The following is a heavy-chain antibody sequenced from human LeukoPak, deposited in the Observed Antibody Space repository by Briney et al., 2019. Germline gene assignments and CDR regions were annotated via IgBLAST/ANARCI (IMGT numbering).Heavy chain of an antibody. CDR3: ARIPIVVVPAAQGDNWFDP. Sequence: ASVKVSCKASGYTFTGYYMHWVRQAPGQGLEWMGWINPNSGGTNYAQKFQGRVTMTSATSISTAYMELSRLRSDDTAVYYCARIPIVVVPAAQGDNWFDPWGQGTLVTVS. CDR2: INPNSGGT. J-gene: IGHJ5*02. CDR1: GYTFTGYY. D-gene: IGHD2-2*01. V-gene: IGHV1-2*02.